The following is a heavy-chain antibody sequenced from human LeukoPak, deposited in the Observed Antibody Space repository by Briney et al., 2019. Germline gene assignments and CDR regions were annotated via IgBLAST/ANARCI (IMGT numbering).Heavy chain of an antibody. CDR3: TTGESGSYGPPLGFDY. J-gene: IGHJ4*02. Sequence: GSLRLSCAAFGFTFSNAWMSWVRQAPGKGLEWVGRIKSKTDGGTTDYAAPVKGRFTISRDDSKNTLYLQMNSLKTEDTAVYYCTTGESGSYGPPLGFDYWGQGTLVTVSS. D-gene: IGHD1-26*01. CDR1: GFTFSNAW. CDR2: IKSKTDGGTT. V-gene: IGHV3-15*01.